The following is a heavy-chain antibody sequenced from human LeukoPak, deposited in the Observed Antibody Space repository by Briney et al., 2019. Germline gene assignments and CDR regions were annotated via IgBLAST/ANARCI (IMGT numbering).Heavy chain of an antibody. CDR2: INHSGST. Sequence: SETLSLTCAVYGGSFSGYYWSWIRQPPGKGLEWIGEINHSGSTNYNPSLKSRVTISVDTSKSQFSLKLSSVTAADTAVYYCARVPKGYCSSTSCYNRYYYGMDVWGKGTTVTVSS. D-gene: IGHD2-2*02. V-gene: IGHV4-34*01. J-gene: IGHJ6*04. CDR3: ARVPKGYCSSTSCYNRYYYGMDV. CDR1: GGSFSGYY.